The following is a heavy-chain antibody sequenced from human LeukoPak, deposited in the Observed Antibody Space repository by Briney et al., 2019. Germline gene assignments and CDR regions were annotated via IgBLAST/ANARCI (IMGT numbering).Heavy chain of an antibody. Sequence: SETLSLTCTVSGGSISSYYWSWIRQPPGRGLEWIGYIYYSGSTNYNPSLKSRVTISVDTSKNQFSLKLTPVTAADTAVYYCAREYDILSNYDAFDIWGQGTMVTVSS. CDR3: AREYDILSNYDAFDI. J-gene: IGHJ3*02. D-gene: IGHD3-9*01. CDR1: GGSISSYY. CDR2: IYYSGST. V-gene: IGHV4-59*01.